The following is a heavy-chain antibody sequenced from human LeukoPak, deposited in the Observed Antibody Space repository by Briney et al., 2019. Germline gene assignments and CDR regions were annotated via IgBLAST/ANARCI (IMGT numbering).Heavy chain of an antibody. D-gene: IGHD1-26*01. CDR1: GYTFSSYD. CDR3: AREVSVGLFDY. J-gene: IGHJ4*02. CDR2: IIPIFGTA. Sequence: ASVKVSCKASGYTFSSYDISWVRLAPGQGLEWMGGIIPIFGTANYAQKFQGRVTITADESTSTAYMELSSLRSEDTAVYYCAREVSVGLFDYWGQGTLVTVSS. V-gene: IGHV1-69*13.